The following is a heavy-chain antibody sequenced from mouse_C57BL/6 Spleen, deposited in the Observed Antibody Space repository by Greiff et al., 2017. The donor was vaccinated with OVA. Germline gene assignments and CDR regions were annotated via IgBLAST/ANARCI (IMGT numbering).Heavy chain of an antibody. V-gene: IGHV1-58*01. CDR3: ARDYYSSSVSYAIDY. CDR1: GYTFTSYG. CDR2: IYIGNGYT. D-gene: IGHD1-1*01. J-gene: IGHJ4*01. Sequence: EVKLQESGAELVRPGSSVKMSCKTSGYTFTSYGINWVKQRPGQGLEWIGYIYIGNGYTEYNEKFKGKATLTSDTSSSTAYMQLSSLTSEDSAIYFCARDYYSSSVSYAIDYWGQGTSGTVSS.